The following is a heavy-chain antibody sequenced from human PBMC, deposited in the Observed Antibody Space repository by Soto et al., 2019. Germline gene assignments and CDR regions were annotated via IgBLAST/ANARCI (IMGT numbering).Heavy chain of an antibody. J-gene: IGHJ5*02. Sequence: QVQLQESGPGLVKPSQTLSLTCTVSGGSISSGGYYWSWIRQHPGKGLEWIGYIYYSGSTDYNPSLKSRVTISVDTSKNQFSLKLSSVTAADTAVYYCARERASEGDETWLDPWGQGTLVTVSS. D-gene: IGHD2-21*02. CDR2: IYYSGST. V-gene: IGHV4-31*03. CDR1: GGSISSGGYY. CDR3: ARERASEGDETWLDP.